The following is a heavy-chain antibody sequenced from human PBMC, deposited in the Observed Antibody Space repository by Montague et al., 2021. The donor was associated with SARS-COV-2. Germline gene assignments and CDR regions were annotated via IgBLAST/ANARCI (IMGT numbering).Heavy chain of an antibody. CDR2: INHRGTS. D-gene: IGHD3-22*01. CDR1: GGSFSDYF. CDR3: ARGRQHSNMIVVVMTGGEYYFDY. J-gene: IGHJ4*02. Sequence: SETLSLTCAVYGGSFSDYFWTWIRQPPGKGLEWIGEINHRGTSNYNPSLKSRVSISVDTSKSQFSLYLGSVTAADTAVYYCARGRQHSNMIVVVMTGGEYYFDYWGQGTLVTVSS. V-gene: IGHV4-34*01.